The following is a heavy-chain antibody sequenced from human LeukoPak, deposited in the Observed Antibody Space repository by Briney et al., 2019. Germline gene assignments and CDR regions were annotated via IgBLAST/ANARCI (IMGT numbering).Heavy chain of an antibody. V-gene: IGHV3-21*01. J-gene: IGHJ2*01. Sequence: GGSLRLSCAASTFTFSSYYMNWVRQAPGKGLEWVSSMSRSSDYTYYADSVKGRFTISRDNAKKSLYLQMNSLRAEDTAVYYCAVAGLSYWYFDLWGRGTLVTVS. CDR2: MSRSSDYT. D-gene: IGHD6-19*01. CDR3: AVAGLSYWYFDL. CDR1: TFTFSSYY.